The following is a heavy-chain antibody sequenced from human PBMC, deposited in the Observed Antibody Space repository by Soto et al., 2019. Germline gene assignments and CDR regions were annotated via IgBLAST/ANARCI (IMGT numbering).Heavy chain of an antibody. V-gene: IGHV1-18*01. D-gene: IGHD2-15*01. CDR1: GYSFTSYG. J-gene: IGHJ6*03. CDR2: ISAYNGNT. CDR3: GRYCSGGSCYSGHYGYYYYYMDV. Sequence: ASVKVSCKASGYSFTSYGISWVRQAPGQGLEWMGWISAYNGNTNYAQKLQGRVTMTTDTSTSTAYMELRSLRSDDTAVYYCGRYCSGGSCYSGHYGYYYYYMDVWGQGTTVTVSS.